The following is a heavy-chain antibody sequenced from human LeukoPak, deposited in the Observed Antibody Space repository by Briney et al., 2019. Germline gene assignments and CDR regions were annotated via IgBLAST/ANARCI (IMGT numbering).Heavy chain of an antibody. V-gene: IGHV4-59*12. CDR1: GGSISSYY. CDR2: IYYSGST. D-gene: IGHD3-10*01. J-gene: IGHJ5*02. Sequence: SETLSLTCTVSGGSISSYYWTWIRQPPGKGLEWIGYIYYSGSTNYNPSLKSRVTMSVDTSKNQFSLKLSSVTAADTAIYYCARDSGTTGEVKFDPWGQGTLVTVSS. CDR3: ARDSGTTGEVKFDP.